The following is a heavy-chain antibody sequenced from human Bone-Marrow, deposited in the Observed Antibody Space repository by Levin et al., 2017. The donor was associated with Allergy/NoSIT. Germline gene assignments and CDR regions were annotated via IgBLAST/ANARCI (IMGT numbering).Heavy chain of an antibody. CDR2: ISGGGGTT. CDR1: GFTFGTYA. CDR3: AKAVQLRSTTPNFDF. Sequence: GGSLRLSCEASGFTFGTYAMSWVRRAPGKGLEWLSTISGGGGTTYHADSVKGRFTISRDNSKNTLYLRVKSLRAEDTAVYYCAKAVQLRSTTPNFDFWGQGTLVTVSS. J-gene: IGHJ4*02. V-gene: IGHV3-23*01. D-gene: IGHD1-1*01.